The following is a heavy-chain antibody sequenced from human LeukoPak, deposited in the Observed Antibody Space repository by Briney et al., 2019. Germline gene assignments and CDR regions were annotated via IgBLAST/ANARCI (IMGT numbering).Heavy chain of an antibody. J-gene: IGHJ6*02. D-gene: IGHD6-13*01. CDR3: ASGRIAAVNYYYYYGMDV. CDR2: ISYDGSNK. V-gene: IGHV3-30-3*01. CDR1: GFTFSSYA. Sequence: GGSLRLSCAASGFTFSSYAMHWVRQAPGKGLEWVAVISYDGSNKYYADSAKGRFTISRDNSKNTLYLQMNSLRAEDTAVYYCASGRIAAVNYYYYYGMDVWGQGTTVTVSS.